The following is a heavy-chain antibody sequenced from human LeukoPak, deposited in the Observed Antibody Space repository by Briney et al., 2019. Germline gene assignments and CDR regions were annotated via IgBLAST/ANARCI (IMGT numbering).Heavy chain of an antibody. CDR2: ILSSGSDT. Sequence: GGSLRLSCVASGFTFSSFEMNWVRQAPGKGLEWVSYILSSGSDTYYADSVKGRFTISGDNAKNSLYLRMNSLRAEDTAVYYCARGGHCSGGLRYSLNAFDIWGQGTVVTVSS. CDR1: GFTFSSFE. V-gene: IGHV3-48*03. D-gene: IGHD2-15*01. J-gene: IGHJ3*02. CDR3: ARGGHCSGGLRYSLNAFDI.